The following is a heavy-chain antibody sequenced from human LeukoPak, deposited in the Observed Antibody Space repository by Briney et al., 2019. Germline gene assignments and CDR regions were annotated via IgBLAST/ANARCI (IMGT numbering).Heavy chain of an antibody. CDR1: GGSISSYY. D-gene: IGHD3-10*01. CDR2: IYYSGST. V-gene: IGHV4-59*08. CDR3: AASSGSYYNAFDY. J-gene: IGHJ4*02. Sequence: PSETLSLTCTVSGGSISSYYWSWSRQPPGKGLEWIGYIYYSGSTNYNPSLKSRVTISVDTSKNQFSLKLSSVTAADTAVYYCAASSGSYYNAFDYWGQGTLVTVSS.